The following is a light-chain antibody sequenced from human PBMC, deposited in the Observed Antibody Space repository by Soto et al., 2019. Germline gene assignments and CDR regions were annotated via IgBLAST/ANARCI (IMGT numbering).Light chain of an antibody. CDR3: CSHAATYNVL. V-gene: IGLV2-11*01. J-gene: IGLJ2*01. CDR2: TVN. CDR1: SSDVGGYNY. Sequence: QSALTQPRSVSGSPGQSVTISCTGTSSDVGGYNYVSWYQQHPGKAPKLMIYTVNKRPSGVPDRFSGSKSGNTASPTISGLQAEDEADYYCCSHAATYNVLFGGGTKVTVL.